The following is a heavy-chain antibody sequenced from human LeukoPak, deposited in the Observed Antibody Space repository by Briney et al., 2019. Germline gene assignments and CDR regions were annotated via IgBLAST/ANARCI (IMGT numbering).Heavy chain of an antibody. J-gene: IGHJ1*01. CDR2: IYHSGST. CDR3: ARLKYYYDSSGYRAEYFQH. CDR1: GYSISSGYY. Sequence: SQTLSLTCTVSGYSISSGYYWGWIRQPPGKGLEWIGSIYHSGSTYYNPSLKSRVTISVYTPKNQFSLKLSSVTAADTAVYYCARLKYYYDSSGYRAEYFQHWGQGTLVTVSS. D-gene: IGHD3-22*01. V-gene: IGHV4-38-2*02.